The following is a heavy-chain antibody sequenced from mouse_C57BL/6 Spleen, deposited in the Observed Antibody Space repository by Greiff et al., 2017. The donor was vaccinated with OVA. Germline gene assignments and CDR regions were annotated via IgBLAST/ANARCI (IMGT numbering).Heavy chain of an antibody. V-gene: IGHV5-4*03. CDR3: GRALLGPSLYFDY. J-gene: IGHJ2*01. CDR1: GFTFSSYA. D-gene: IGHD4-1*01. Sequence: DVKLVESGGGLVKPGGSLKLSCAASGFTFSSYAMSWVRQTPEKRLEWVATISDGGSYTYYPDNVKGRFTISRDNSKNNLYLQMSHLKSEDTAMYYCGRALLGPSLYFDYWGQGTTLTVSS. CDR2: ISDGGSYT.